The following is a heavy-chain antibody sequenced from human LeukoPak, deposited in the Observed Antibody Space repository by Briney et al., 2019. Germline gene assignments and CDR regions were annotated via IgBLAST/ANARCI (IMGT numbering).Heavy chain of an antibody. Sequence: PGGSLRLSCAASGFTFSSYAMHWVRQAPGKGLEWVAVISYDGSSKYYADSVKGRFTISRDNSKSTVYLQMNSLRAEDTAVYYCARDSYGYHGSFDPWGQGTLVTVSS. CDR3: ARDSYGYHGSFDP. V-gene: IGHV3-30-3*01. J-gene: IGHJ5*02. CDR1: GFTFSSYA. CDR2: ISYDGSSK. D-gene: IGHD2-2*01.